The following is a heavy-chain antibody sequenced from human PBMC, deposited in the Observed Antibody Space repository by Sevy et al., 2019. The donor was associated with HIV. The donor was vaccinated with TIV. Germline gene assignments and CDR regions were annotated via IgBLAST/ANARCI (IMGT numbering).Heavy chain of an antibody. CDR2: VSYDGSNK. Sequence: GGSLRLSCAASGFIFTTYGMHWVRQAPGKGLEWVAIVSYDGSNKFYADSVKGRFTISRDNSKNTLYLQMNSLRTEDTAVYYCAKEIGSSGGDLYYYGVDVWGQGTTVTVSS. J-gene: IGHJ6*02. D-gene: IGHD6-19*01. CDR1: GFIFTTYG. V-gene: IGHV3-30*18. CDR3: AKEIGSSGGDLYYYGVDV.